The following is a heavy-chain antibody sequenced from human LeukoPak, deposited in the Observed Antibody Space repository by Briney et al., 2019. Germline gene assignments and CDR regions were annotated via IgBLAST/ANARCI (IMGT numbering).Heavy chain of an antibody. V-gene: IGHV3-15*01. CDR1: GFTFSNAW. Sequence: GGSLRLSCAASGFTFSNAWMSWVRQAPGKGLEWVGRIKSKTVGGTTDYAAPVKGRFTISRDDSKNTLYLQMNSLKTEDTAVYYCTTVPYSSDDYWGQGTLVTVSS. CDR3: TTVPYSSDDY. CDR2: IKSKTVGGTT. J-gene: IGHJ4*02. D-gene: IGHD6-19*01.